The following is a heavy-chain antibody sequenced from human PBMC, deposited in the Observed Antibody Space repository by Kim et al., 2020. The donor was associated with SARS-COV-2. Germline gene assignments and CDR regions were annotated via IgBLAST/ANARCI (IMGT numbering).Heavy chain of an antibody. CDR1: GDTFNRYT. Sequence: SVKVSCKASGDTFNRYTINWVRQAPGQGLEWMGRIIPFLEIVDYAQKFQGRVTFTADKSISTTYLELRSLSLDDTAVYYCARINSGYDDWGQGSLVTVSS. CDR2: IIPFLEIV. CDR3: ARINSGYDD. J-gene: IGHJ4*02. D-gene: IGHD5-12*01. V-gene: IGHV1-69*02.